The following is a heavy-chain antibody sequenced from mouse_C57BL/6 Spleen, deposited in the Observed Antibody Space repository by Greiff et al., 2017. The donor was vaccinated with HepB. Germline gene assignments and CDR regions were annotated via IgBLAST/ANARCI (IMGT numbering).Heavy chain of an antibody. Sequence: QVQLKQSGAELVRPGASVKLSCKASGYTFTDYYINWVKQRPGQGLEWIARIYPGSGNTYYNEKFKGKATLTAEKSSSTAYMQLSSLTSEDSAVYFCARDGYYSYYYAMDYWGQGTSVTVSS. D-gene: IGHD2-3*01. CDR2: IYPGSGNT. CDR1: GYTFTDYY. CDR3: ARDGYYSYYYAMDY. V-gene: IGHV1-76*01. J-gene: IGHJ4*01.